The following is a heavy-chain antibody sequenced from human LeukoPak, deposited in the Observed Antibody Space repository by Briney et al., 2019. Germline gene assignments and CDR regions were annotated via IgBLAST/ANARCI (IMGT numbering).Heavy chain of an antibody. Sequence: PSETLSLTCTVSGGSISSGDFYWSWFRQHPAKGLEWIGYIFHSGTTYYNPSLKRRVTISVDTSKNQFFLNLTSVTAADTAVYYCARDRATVVAPGEVWFDPWGQGTLVTVSS. J-gene: IGHJ5*02. CDR3: ARDRATVVAPGEVWFDP. V-gene: IGHV4-31*03. CDR1: GGSISSGDFY. D-gene: IGHD4-23*01. CDR2: IFHSGTT.